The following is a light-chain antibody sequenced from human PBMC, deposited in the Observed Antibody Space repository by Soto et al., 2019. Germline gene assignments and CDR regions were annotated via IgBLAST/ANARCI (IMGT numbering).Light chain of an antibody. CDR3: QSNDSRIYVV. J-gene: IGLJ2*01. V-gene: IGLV6-57*04. CDR2: EDN. Sequence: NFMLTQPHSVSESPGKTVTISCTRSSGSIASNYVQWYQQRPGSAPTTVIYEDNQRPSGVPDRFSGSIDSSSNSASLTISGLETEDEADYYCQSNDSRIYVVFGGGTKVTVL. CDR1: SGSIASNY.